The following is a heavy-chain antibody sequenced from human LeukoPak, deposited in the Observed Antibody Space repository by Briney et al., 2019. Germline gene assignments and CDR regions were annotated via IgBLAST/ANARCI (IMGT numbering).Heavy chain of an antibody. CDR3: AIEVPAAGFDY. CDR2: ISGSGGST. J-gene: IGHJ4*02. CDR1: GFTFRTYA. V-gene: IGHV3-23*01. D-gene: IGHD2-2*01. Sequence: GGSLRLSCAASGFTFRTYAMSWVRQAPGKGLEWVSAISGSGGSTYYADSVKGRFTISRDNSKNTLYLQMNSLRDEDTAVYYCAIEVPAAGFDYWGQGTLVTVSS.